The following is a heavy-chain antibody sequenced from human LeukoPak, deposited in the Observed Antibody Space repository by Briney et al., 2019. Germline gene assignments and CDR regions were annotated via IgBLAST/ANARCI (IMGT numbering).Heavy chain of an antibody. J-gene: IGHJ6*03. CDR2: IKSKADGVTT. V-gene: IGHV3-15*01. CDR3: TTEQLAYCGGDCSSFYYYYYYMDV. D-gene: IGHD2-21*02. CDR1: GFTFSSYG. Sequence: GGSLRLSCAASGFTFSSYGMHWVRQAPGKGLEWVGRIKSKADGVTTDYAAPVKGRFTISRDDSKNTLYLQMNSLKTEDTAVYYCTTEQLAYCGGDCSSFYYYYYYMDVWGKGTTVSVSS.